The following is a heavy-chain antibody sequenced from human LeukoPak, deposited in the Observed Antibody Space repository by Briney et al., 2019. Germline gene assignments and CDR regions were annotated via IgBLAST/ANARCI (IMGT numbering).Heavy chain of an antibody. CDR2: IKQDGSER. J-gene: IGHJ4*02. Sequence: GGSLRLSCAASGFTFSSYWMSWVRQAPGKGLEWVANIKQDGSERHYVDSVKGRFTISRDNAKNSLYLQMNSLRAEDTAVYYCARGRDYGDSGDYWGQGTLVTVSS. V-gene: IGHV3-7*03. CDR3: ARGRDYGDSGDY. D-gene: IGHD4-17*01. CDR1: GFTFSSYW.